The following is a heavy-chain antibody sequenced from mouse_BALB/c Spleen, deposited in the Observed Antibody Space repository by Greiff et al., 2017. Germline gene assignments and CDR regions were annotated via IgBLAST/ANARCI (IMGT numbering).Heavy chain of an antibody. V-gene: IGHV5-4*02. J-gene: IGHJ2*01. CDR2: ISDGGSYT. CDR3: ARNDYDGAFDY. Sequence: EVKLVESGGGLVKPGGSLKLSCAASGFTFSDYYMYWVRQTPEKRLEWVATISDGGSYTYYPDSVKGRFTISRDNAKNNLYLQMSSLKSEDTAMYYCARNDYDGAFDYWGQGTTLTVSS. CDR1: GFTFSDYY. D-gene: IGHD2-4*01.